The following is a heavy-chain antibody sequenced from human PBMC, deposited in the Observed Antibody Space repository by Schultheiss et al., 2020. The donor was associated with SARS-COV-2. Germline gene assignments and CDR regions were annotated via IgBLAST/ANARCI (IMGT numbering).Heavy chain of an antibody. D-gene: IGHD3-3*01. CDR2: INPNSGGT. CDR3: AKLYDFWSGPYGMDV. Sequence: ASVKVSCKASGYNFTSYDISWVRQAPGQGLEWMGWINPNSGGTNYAQKFQGRVTMTRDTSISTAYMELSRLRSDDTAVYYCAKLYDFWSGPYGMDVWGQGTTVTVSS. CDR1: GYNFTSYD. V-gene: IGHV1-2*02. J-gene: IGHJ6*02.